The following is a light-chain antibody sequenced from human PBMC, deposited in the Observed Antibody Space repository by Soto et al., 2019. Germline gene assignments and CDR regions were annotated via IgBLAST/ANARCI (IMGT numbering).Light chain of an antibody. J-gene: IGKJ1*01. CDR1: QSVSSSN. Sequence: EIVLTQSPGTLSLSRGERATLSCRASQSVSSSNLAWYQQKPGQAPRLVIYGASNRATGIPDRFSGSGSGTDFTLTISRLEPEDFAVYYCQQYGSSPPRTFGQGTKVDIK. CDR3: QQYGSSPPRT. CDR2: GAS. V-gene: IGKV3-20*01.